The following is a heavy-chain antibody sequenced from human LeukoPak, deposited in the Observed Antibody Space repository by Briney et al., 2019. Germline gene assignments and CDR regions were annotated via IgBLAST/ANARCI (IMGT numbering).Heavy chain of an antibody. Sequence: GESLKISCKGSGYTFSNCWIGWVRQMPGKGLEWMGIIYPDDSDTTYSPSFQGQVTISADKTISTAYLQWSSLKASDTAMYYCASAGASSDYYYFSAFDTWGQGTMVTVSS. CDR1: GYTFSNCW. V-gene: IGHV5-51*01. CDR2: IYPDDSDT. J-gene: IGHJ3*02. D-gene: IGHD3-22*01. CDR3: ASAGASSDYYYFSAFDT.